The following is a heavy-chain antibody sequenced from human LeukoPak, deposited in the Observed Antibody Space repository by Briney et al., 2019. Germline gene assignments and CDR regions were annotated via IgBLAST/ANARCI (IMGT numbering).Heavy chain of an antibody. CDR3: ARGQSRRYYDSSGDYYYYYGMDV. CDR1: GDSVSSGNYY. J-gene: IGHJ6*02. CDR2: MSPSGTT. Sequence: PSGTLSLTCTVSGDSVSSGNYYLSWIRQPPGKGLDWITYMSPSGTTKYNPSLKSRVTTSVDTSRTQFSLRLSSVTAADTAVYYCARGQSRRYYDSSGDYYYYYGMDVWGQGTTVTASS. V-gene: IGHV4-61*01. D-gene: IGHD3-22*01.